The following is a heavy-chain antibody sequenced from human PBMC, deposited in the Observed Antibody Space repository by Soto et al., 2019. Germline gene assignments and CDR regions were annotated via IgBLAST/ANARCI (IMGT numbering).Heavy chain of an antibody. J-gene: IGHJ6*02. V-gene: IGHV1-2*04. D-gene: IGHD3-10*01. CDR2: INPNSGGT. Sequence: ASVKVSCKASGYTFTGYYMHWVRQAPGQGLEWMGWINPNSGGTNYAQKFQGWVTMTRDTSISTAYMELSRLRSDDTAVYYCARGRITMVRGVYYYYGTDVWGQGTTVTVSS. CDR3: ARGRITMVRGVYYYYGTDV. CDR1: GYTFTGYY.